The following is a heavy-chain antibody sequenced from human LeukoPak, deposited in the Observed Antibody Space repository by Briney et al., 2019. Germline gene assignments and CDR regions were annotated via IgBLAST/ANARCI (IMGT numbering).Heavy chain of an antibody. Sequence: GASVKVSCKASGYTFTGYYMHWVRQAPGQGLEWMGWINPNSGGTNYAQKFQGRVTMTRDTSVSTAYMELSRLRSDDTAVYYCARDVTYSSGWYDWFDPWGQGPLVTVSS. CDR3: ARDVTYSSGWYDWFDP. CDR1: GYTFTGYY. CDR2: INPNSGGT. D-gene: IGHD6-19*01. V-gene: IGHV1-2*02. J-gene: IGHJ5*02.